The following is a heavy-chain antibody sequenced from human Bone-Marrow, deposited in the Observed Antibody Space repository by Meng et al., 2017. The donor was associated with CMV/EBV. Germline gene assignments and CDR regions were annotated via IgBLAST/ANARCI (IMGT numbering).Heavy chain of an antibody. CDR1: GGTFSSYA. V-gene: IGHV3-30*04. CDR2: ISCDGSNK. D-gene: IGHD3-10*01. Sequence: SCKASGGTFSSYAISWVRQAPGKGLEWVAVISCDGSNKYYADSVKGRFTISRDNSKNTLYLQMNSLRAEDTAVYYCARAIYGSGSYYNERGSNDYWGQGTLVTVSS. CDR3: ARAIYGSGSYYNERGSNDY. J-gene: IGHJ4*02.